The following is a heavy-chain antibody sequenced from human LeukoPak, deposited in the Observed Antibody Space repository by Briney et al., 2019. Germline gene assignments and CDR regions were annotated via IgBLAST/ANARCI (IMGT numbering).Heavy chain of an antibody. CDR1: GGSISSGSYY. CDR3: ARHQRDGDYDRRYYYYYYMDV. CDR2: IYYSGST. J-gene: IGHJ6*03. Sequence: PSQTLSLTCTVSGGSISSGSYYWGWIRQPPGKGLEWIGSIYYSGSTYYNPSLKSRVTISVDTSENQFSLKLSSVTAADTAVYYCARHQRDGDYDRRYYYYYYMDVWGKGTTVTVSS. D-gene: IGHD4-17*01. V-gene: IGHV4-39*01.